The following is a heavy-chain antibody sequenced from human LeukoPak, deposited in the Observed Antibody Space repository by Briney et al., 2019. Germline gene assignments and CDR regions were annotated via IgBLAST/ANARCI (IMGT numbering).Heavy chain of an antibody. V-gene: IGHV3-13*01. CDR1: GFTFIDYD. CDR3: ARGGIQVSGIDEFDY. CDR2: IGIRGDT. J-gene: IGHJ4*02. D-gene: IGHD6-19*01. Sequence: AGGSLRLSCVASGFTFIDYDMHWVRQVIGKGLEWVSAIGIRGDTHYSGSVKGRFTISRENAESSLYLQMNSLRAEDTAVYYCARGGIQVSGIDEFDYWGQGTLVTVSS.